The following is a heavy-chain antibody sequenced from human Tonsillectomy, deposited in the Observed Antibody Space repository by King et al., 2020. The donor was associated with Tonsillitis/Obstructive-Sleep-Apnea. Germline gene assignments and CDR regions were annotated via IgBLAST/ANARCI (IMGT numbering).Heavy chain of an antibody. D-gene: IGHD1-26*01. CDR1: GFTFDDYT. Sequence: VQLVESGGGVVQPGGSLRLSCAASGFTFDDYTMHWVRQVPGKGLEWVSLISCDGKTTSHVDPVKGRFTISRDNSKNSLYLQMNSLRPEDTALYYCAKKVHNGRYLRVAFDIWGQGTMVTVSS. V-gene: IGHV3-43*01. J-gene: IGHJ3*02. CDR3: AKKVHNGRYLRVAFDI. CDR2: ISCDGKTT.